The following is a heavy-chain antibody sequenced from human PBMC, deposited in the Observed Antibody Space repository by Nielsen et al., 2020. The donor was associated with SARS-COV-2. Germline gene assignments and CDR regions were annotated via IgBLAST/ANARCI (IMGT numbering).Heavy chain of an antibody. Sequence: ASVKAPCKASGYTFVNYGISWVRQAPGQGLEWMGWISSYNANTQTAEKFQGRVTMTTDTSTSTAYMELRSLRCDDTAVYYCARWGVAAVRGALDLWGQGTMVTVSS. CDR2: ISSYNANT. J-gene: IGHJ3*01. CDR1: GYTFVNYG. D-gene: IGHD2-15*01. V-gene: IGHV1-18*01. CDR3: ARWGVAAVRGALDL.